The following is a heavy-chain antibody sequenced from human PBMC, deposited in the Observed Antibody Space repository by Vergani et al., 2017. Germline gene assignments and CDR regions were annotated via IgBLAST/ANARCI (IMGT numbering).Heavy chain of an antibody. Sequence: QLVESGGTWVQPGGSLRLVCAASGFSVSSDFVSWVRQAPGKGLEWVSSISSSDSRTYYADSVRGRVTISRDNSKNTVYLQMDDLRAEDTAVYYCAKDLSVVEAADDFRGQGTLVTVSS. V-gene: IGHV3-23*04. D-gene: IGHD6-13*01. J-gene: IGHJ4*02. CDR1: GFSVSSDF. CDR2: ISSSDSRT. CDR3: AKDLSVVEAADDF.